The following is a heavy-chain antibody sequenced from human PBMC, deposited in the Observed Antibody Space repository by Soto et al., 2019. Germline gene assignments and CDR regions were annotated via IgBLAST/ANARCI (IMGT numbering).Heavy chain of an antibody. CDR1: GGTFSSYA. CDR2: IIPIFGTA. Sequence: QVQLVQSGAEVKKPGSSVKVSCKASGGTFSSYAISWVRQAPGQGLEWMGGIIPIFGTANYAQKFQGRVTITADESTSTAYMELSSLRSEDTAVYYCATSKSITIFGVGRNFDYWGQGTLVTVSS. CDR3: ATSKSITIFGVGRNFDY. D-gene: IGHD3-3*01. J-gene: IGHJ4*02. V-gene: IGHV1-69*01.